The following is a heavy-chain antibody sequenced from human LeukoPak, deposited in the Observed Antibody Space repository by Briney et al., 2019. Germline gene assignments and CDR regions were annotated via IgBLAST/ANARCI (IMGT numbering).Heavy chain of an antibody. Sequence: GESLKISCKASGYSFTTHWIGWVRQMPGKGLEWMGIIYPGDSDTRYSPSFQGQVTISADKSISTAYLQWSSLKASDTAMYYCAKGRNGATVTTTFDPWGQGTLVTVSS. CDR1: GYSFTTHW. CDR2: IYPGDSDT. D-gene: IGHD4-11*01. J-gene: IGHJ5*02. V-gene: IGHV5-51*01. CDR3: AKGRNGATVTTTFDP.